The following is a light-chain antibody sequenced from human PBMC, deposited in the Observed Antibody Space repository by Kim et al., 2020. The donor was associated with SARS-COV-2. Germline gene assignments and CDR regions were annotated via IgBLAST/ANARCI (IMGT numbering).Light chain of an antibody. V-gene: IGKV1-5*03. J-gene: IGKJ1*01. Sequence: ASVGDRVTSTCRASQRISTWLAWYQQKPGKAPKLLIYKASSLESGVPSRFSGSGSGTEFTLTISSLQPDDFATYYCQQYNSYSQTFGQGTKVDIK. CDR3: QQYNSYSQT. CDR2: KAS. CDR1: QRISTW.